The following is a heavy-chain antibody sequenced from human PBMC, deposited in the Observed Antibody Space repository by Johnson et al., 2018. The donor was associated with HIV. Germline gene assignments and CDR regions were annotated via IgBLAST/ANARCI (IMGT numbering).Heavy chain of an antibody. V-gene: IGHV3-30*02. CDR2: IRYDGSNK. D-gene: IGHD6-6*01. Sequence: QVLLVESGGGVVQPGRSLRLSCAASGYTFSSYAMHWVRQAPGKGLEWVAFIRYDGSNKYYADSVKGRFTISRDNSKNTLYLQMNSLRAEDTAVYYCARGGQLVAFDIWGQGTMVTVSS. CDR1: GYTFSSYA. CDR3: ARGGQLVAFDI. J-gene: IGHJ3*02.